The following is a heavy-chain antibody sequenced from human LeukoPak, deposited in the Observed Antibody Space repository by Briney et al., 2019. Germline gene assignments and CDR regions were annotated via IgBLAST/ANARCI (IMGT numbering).Heavy chain of an antibody. V-gene: IGHV4-34*01. CDR2: INHSGST. Sequence: PSETLSLTCAVYGVSFSGYYWSWIRQPPGKGLEWIGEINHSGSTNYNPSLKSRVTISVDTSKNQFSLKLSSVTAADTAVYYCARFPIAVAGIHNYYFDYWGQGTLVTVSS. J-gene: IGHJ4*02. CDR3: ARFPIAVAGIHNYYFDY. CDR1: GVSFSGYY. D-gene: IGHD6-19*01.